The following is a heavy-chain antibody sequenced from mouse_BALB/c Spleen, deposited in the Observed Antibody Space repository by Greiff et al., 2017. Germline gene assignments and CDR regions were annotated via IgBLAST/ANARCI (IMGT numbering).Heavy chain of an antibody. J-gene: IGHJ2*01. CDR3: ASYYGSRDYFDY. D-gene: IGHD1-1*01. Sequence: QVQLQQSGAELARPGASVKLSCKASGYTFTSYWMQWVKQRPGQGLEWIGAIYPGDGDTRYTQKFKGKATLTADKSSSTAYMQLSSLASEDSAVYYCASYYGSRDYFDYWGQGTTLTVSS. CDR1: GYTFTSYW. V-gene: IGHV1-87*01. CDR2: IYPGDGDT.